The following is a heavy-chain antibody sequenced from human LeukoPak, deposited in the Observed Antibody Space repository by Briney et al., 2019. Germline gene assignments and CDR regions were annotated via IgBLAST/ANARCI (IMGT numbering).Heavy chain of an antibody. V-gene: IGHV1-69*04. J-gene: IGHJ6*04. CDR1: GGTFSSYT. D-gene: IGHD2-15*01. CDR2: IIPILGIA. CDR3: ARDIVVVVAADYYYYGMDV. Sequence: SVKVSCKASGGTFSSYTISWVRQAPGQGLEWMGRIIPILGIANYAQKFQGRVTITADESTSTAYMELSSLRSEDTAVYYCARDIVVVVAADYYYYGMDVWGKGTTVTVSS.